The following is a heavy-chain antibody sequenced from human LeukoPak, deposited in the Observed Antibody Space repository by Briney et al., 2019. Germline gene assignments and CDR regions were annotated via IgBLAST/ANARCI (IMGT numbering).Heavy chain of an antibody. D-gene: IGHD3-22*01. J-gene: IGHJ6*02. CDR3: AKDRSSGPHYYYGMDV. CDR2: VSYLGDDR. CDR1: GFTFSSYG. V-gene: IGHV3-30*18. Sequence: GGSLRLSCAASGFTFSSYGIHWVRQSPGKGLEWVAVVSYLGDDRFYAESVKGRFTISRDNSKKTVFLQMNSLRGEDTAVYYCAKDRSSGPHYYYGMDVWGRGTTVIVSS.